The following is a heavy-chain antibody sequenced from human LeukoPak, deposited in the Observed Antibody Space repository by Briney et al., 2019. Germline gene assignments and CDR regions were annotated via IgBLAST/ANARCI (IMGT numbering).Heavy chain of an antibody. J-gene: IGHJ4*02. Sequence: GASVKDSCKASLYTFTSYGINSVRPAPGQGVEWMGWISGYNGHTNYVQKMQGRVTMSTDTYTTTAYMELRSLRSDAAAVYYCARGAGIAVAGVFDYWGQGSLVTVSS. CDR3: ARGAGIAVAGVFDY. CDR1: LYTFTSYG. CDR2: ISGYNGHT. V-gene: IGHV1-18*04. D-gene: IGHD6-19*01.